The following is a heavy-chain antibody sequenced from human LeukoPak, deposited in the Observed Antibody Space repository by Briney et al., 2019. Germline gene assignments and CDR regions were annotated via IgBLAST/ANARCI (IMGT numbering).Heavy chain of an antibody. CDR2: IYTSGST. Sequence: PSETLSLTCTVSGASISSGSYYWTWIRQPAGKGLEWIGRIYTSGSTNYNPSLKSRVTISVDTSKNQFSLELSSVTAADTAVYYCASHSGGYAYWGQGTLVTVSS. D-gene: IGHD5-12*01. V-gene: IGHV4-61*02. CDR3: ASHSGGYAY. J-gene: IGHJ4*02. CDR1: GASISSGSYY.